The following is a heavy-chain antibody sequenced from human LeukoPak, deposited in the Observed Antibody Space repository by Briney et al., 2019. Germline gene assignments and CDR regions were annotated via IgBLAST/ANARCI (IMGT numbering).Heavy chain of an antibody. CDR3: ARVRDGNYGYNWFDL. D-gene: IGHD4-17*01. CDR1: GDSINSYY. J-gene: IGHJ5*02. V-gene: IGHV4-4*07. CDR2: IYTSGST. Sequence: SQTLSLTCTVSGDSINSYYWTWIRQPAGKGLEWIGRIYTSGSTNYNPSLKCRVTMSVDTSKNQFSLKLNSVTAADTAVYYGARVRDGNYGYNWFDLWGQGTLVTVSS.